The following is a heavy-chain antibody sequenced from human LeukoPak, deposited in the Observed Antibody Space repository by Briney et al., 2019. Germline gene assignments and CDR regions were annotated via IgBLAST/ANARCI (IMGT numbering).Heavy chain of an antibody. CDR1: GFTFSSYE. D-gene: IGHD3-22*01. J-gene: IGHJ3*02. Sequence: PGGSLRLSCAASGFTFSSYEMNWVRQAPGKGLEWVSYISSSGSTIYYADSVKGRFTISRDNSKNTLYLQMNSLRAEDTAVYYCARDRASDSSGYYIDDAFDIWGQGTMVTVSS. V-gene: IGHV3-48*03. CDR2: ISSSGSTI. CDR3: ARDRASDSSGYYIDDAFDI.